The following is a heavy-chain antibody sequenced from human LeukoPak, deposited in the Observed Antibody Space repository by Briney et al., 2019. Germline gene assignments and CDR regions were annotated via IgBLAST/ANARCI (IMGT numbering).Heavy chain of an antibody. J-gene: IGHJ4*02. D-gene: IGHD6-13*01. CDR2: IKQDGSEK. V-gene: IGHV3-7*04. CDR3: ARGYSSSWYRLAFFDY. Sequence: GGSLRLSCAASGFTFSTNWMSWVRQAPGKGLEWVANIKQDGSEKYYVDSVKGRFTISRDNAKNSLYLQMNSLRAEDTAVYYCARGYSSSWYRLAFFDYWGQGTLVTVSS. CDR1: GFTFSTNW.